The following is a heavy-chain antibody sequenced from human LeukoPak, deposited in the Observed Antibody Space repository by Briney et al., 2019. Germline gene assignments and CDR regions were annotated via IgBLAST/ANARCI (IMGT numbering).Heavy chain of an antibody. CDR2: IRQDGSDK. V-gene: IGHV3-7*01. Sequence: GGSLRLSCAASGFPFSSYWMSWVRQTPGKGLEGVANIRQDGSDKFCVDSVKGRFTISRDNAKNSLYLQMNSLRVEDTAVYHCARYSYDNYGYFDYWGQGTLVTVSS. CDR1: GFPFSSYW. J-gene: IGHJ4*02. D-gene: IGHD5-12*01. CDR3: ARYSYDNYGYFDY.